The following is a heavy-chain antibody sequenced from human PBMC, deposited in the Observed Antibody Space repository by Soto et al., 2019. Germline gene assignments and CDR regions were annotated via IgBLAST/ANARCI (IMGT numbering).Heavy chain of an antibody. J-gene: IGHJ6*02. D-gene: IGHD5-18*01. V-gene: IGHV3-48*03. CDR2: ISSSGSTI. CDR3: ARAAYSYGYYYYGMDV. Sequence: GSLRLSCAASGFTFSSYEMNWVRQAPGKGLEWVSYISSSGSTIYYADSVKGRFTISRDNAKNSLYLQMNSLRAEDTAVYYCARAAYSYGYYYYGMDVWGQGTTVTVSS. CDR1: GFTFSSYE.